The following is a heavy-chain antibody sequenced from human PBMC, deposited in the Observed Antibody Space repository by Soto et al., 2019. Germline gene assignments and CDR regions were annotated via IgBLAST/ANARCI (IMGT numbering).Heavy chain of an antibody. Sequence: QVQLVQSGAEVKKPGSSVKVSCKASGGTFSSYAISWVRQAPGQGLEWMGGIIPIFGTANYAQKFQGRVTITADESTSTAYMELSSLRSEDTAVYYCARGTEENGKAYYYYGMAVWGQGTTVTVSS. V-gene: IGHV1-69*01. J-gene: IGHJ6*02. CDR2: IIPIFGTA. CDR3: ARGTEENGKAYYYYGMAV. CDR1: GGTFSSYA. D-gene: IGHD4-17*01.